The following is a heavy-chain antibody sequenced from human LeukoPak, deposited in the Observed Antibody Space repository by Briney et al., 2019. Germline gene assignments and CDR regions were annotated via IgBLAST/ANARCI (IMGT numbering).Heavy chain of an antibody. J-gene: IGHJ5*02. CDR1: GGSFSGYY. Sequence: SETLSLTCAVYGGSFSGYYWSWIRQPPGKGLEWIGEINHSGSTNYNPSLKSRVTISVDTSKNQFSLKLSSVTAADTAVYYCARHFPRAYDSLSPWGQGTLVTVSS. V-gene: IGHV4-34*01. CDR2: INHSGST. D-gene: IGHD3-22*01. CDR3: ARHFPRAYDSLSP.